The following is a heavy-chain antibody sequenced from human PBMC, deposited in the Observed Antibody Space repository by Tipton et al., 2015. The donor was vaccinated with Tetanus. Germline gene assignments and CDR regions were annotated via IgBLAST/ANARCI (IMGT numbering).Heavy chain of an antibody. J-gene: IGHJ6*02. CDR3: ARQKCGGGDCRKLYGMDV. Sequence: QLVQSGAEVKKPGASVKVSCKASGYTFTGYYMHWVRQAPGQGLEWMGWINPNSGGTNYAQKFQGRVTMTRDTSISTAYMELSRLRSDDTAVYYCARQKCGGGDCRKLYGMDVWGQGTTVTVSS. V-gene: IGHV1-2*02. CDR1: GYTFTGYY. D-gene: IGHD2-21*02. CDR2: INPNSGGT.